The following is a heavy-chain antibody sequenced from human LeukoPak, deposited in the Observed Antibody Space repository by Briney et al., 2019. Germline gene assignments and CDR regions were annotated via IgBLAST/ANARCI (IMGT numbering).Heavy chain of an antibody. CDR2: IYYSGST. CDR1: GGSISSYC. V-gene: IGHV4-59*01. CDR3: ARDWIAAAGRDAFDI. J-gene: IGHJ3*02. Sequence: SETLSLTCTVSGGSISSYCWSWIRQPPGKGLEWIGYIYYSGSTNYNPSLKSRVTISVDTSKNQFSLKLSSVTAADTAVYYCARDWIAAAGRDAFDIWGQGTMVTVSS. D-gene: IGHD6-13*01.